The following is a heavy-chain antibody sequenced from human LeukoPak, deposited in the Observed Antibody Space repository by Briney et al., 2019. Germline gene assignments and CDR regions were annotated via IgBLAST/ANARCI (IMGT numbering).Heavy chain of an antibody. CDR1: GYTFTSYG. CDR3: ARDGDSYGPTHIDY. J-gene: IGHJ4*02. V-gene: IGHV1-18*01. Sequence: ASVKVSCKASGYTFTSYGISWVRQAPGQGLEWMGWISAYNGNTNYAQKLRGRVTMTTDTSTSTAYMELRSLRSDDTAVYYCARDGDSYGPTHIDYWGQGTLVTVSS. D-gene: IGHD5-18*01. CDR2: ISAYNGNT.